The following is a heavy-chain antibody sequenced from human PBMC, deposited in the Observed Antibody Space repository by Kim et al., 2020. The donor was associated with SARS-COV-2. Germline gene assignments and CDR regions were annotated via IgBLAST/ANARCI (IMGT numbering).Heavy chain of an antibody. V-gene: IGHV4-59*08. D-gene: IGHD2-2*01. Sequence: HRSRVTISGDTSKNQFSLKLSSVTAADTAVYYCARQSRYCSSTSCSGFDPWGQGTLVTVSS. J-gene: IGHJ5*02. CDR3: ARQSRYCSSTSCSGFDP.